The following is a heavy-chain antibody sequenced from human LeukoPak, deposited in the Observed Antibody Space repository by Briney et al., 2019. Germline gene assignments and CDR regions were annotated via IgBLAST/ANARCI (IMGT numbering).Heavy chain of an antibody. CDR2: INPKSGGT. J-gene: IGHJ4*02. CDR1: GYTFTDYY. CDR3: ATVAGQGEGELLWFGEGIDY. D-gene: IGHD3-10*01. V-gene: IGHV1-2*02. Sequence: ASVKVSCKTSGYTFTDYYMHWMRQAPGQGLEWMGWINPKSGGTNFAQTFQGRVIMTRDTSISTAYMELSRLTSDDTAVYYCATVAGQGEGELLWFGEGIDYWGQGTLVTVSS.